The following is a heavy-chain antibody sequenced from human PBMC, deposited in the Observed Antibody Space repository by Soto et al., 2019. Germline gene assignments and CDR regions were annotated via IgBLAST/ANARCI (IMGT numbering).Heavy chain of an antibody. J-gene: IGHJ4*02. V-gene: IGHV3-30-3*01. CDR3: AKDQGSSWYEIDY. CDR1: GFTFSRYA. CDR2: ISYDGSEK. D-gene: IGHD6-13*01. Sequence: PGGSLRLSCAASGFTFSRYAMHWARQAPGKGLEWVTVISYDGSEKYYVDSVKGRFTSSRDNSKNTLYLQMNSLRAEDTAVYYCAKDQGSSWYEIDYWGQGTLVTVSS.